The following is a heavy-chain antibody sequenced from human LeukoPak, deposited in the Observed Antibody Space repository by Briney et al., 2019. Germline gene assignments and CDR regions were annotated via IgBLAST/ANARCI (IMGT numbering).Heavy chain of an antibody. J-gene: IGHJ6*03. V-gene: IGHV1-18*01. D-gene: IGHD6-6*01. CDR1: GYTFTSYG. Sequence: ASVKVSCKASGYTFTSYGISWVRQAPGQGLEWMGWISAYNGNTNYAQKLQGRVTMTTDTSTSTAYMELRSLRSDDTAVCYCARDRGSSSPYYYYYYYMDVWGKGTTVTVSS. CDR2: ISAYNGNT. CDR3: ARDRGSSSPYYYYYYYMDV.